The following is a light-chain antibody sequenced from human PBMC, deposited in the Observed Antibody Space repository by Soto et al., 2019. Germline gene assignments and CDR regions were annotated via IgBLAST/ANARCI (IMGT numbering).Light chain of an antibody. J-gene: IGKJ4*01. CDR2: LGS. CDR1: QSLLHSNGYNY. V-gene: IGKV2-28*01. CDR3: MQALQTPLT. Sequence: DIVMTQSPLSLPVTPGEPASISCRSSQSLLHSNGYNYLDWYLQKPGQSPQLLIYLGSNRASGVTDKFSGSGSGTDFTLKISRVEAEDVGVYYCMQALQTPLTFGGGTKVDI.